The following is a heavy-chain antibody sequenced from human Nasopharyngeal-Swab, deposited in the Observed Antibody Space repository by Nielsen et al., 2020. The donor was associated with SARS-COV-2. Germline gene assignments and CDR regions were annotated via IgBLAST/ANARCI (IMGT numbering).Heavy chain of an antibody. J-gene: IGHJ4*02. CDR3: ARVKARLLRGYFDY. CDR1: GFTFSSYE. V-gene: IGHV3-48*03. Sequence: GESLKISCAASGFTFSSYERNWVRQAPGKGLEWGSYISSSGSTIYYADSVKGRFTISRDNAKNSLYLQMNSLRAEDTAVYYCARVKARLLRGYFDYWGQGTLVTVSS. CDR2: ISSSGSTI. D-gene: IGHD3-10*01.